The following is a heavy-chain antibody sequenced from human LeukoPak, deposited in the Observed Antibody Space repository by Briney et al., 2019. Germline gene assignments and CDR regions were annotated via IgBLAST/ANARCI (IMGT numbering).Heavy chain of an antibody. CDR2: INPKSGDP. Sequence: ASVKVSCKTSGYRFTGYYMHWVRQAPGQGLEWMGWINPKSGDPIYVQKFQGRVTLTRDTSIDTVYLELSSLKSDDAAVYYCARDPGHDTSNYGGLDFWGQGTLVTVSS. CDR1: GYRFTGYY. CDR3: ARDPGHDTSNYGGLDF. D-gene: IGHD4-11*01. V-gene: IGHV1-2*02. J-gene: IGHJ4*02.